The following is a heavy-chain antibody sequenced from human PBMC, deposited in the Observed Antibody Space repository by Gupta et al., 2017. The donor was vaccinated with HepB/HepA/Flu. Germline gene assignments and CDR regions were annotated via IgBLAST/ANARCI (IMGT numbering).Heavy chain of an antibody. CDR2: INHSGST. Sequence: QVQLQQWGAGLLKPSETLSLTCAVYGGSFSGYYWIWIRQPQGQGMEWIGEINHSGSTNYNPSLKSRVTISVDTSKNQFSLKLSSVTAADTAVYYCARAKGYCSGGSCNYYYYYYMDVWGKGTTVTVSS. CDR3: ARAKGYCSGGSCNYYYYYYMDV. D-gene: IGHD2-15*01. CDR1: GGSFSGYY. J-gene: IGHJ6*03. V-gene: IGHV4-34*01.